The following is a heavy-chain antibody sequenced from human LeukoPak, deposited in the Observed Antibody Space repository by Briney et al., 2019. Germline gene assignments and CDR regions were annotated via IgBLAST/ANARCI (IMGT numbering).Heavy chain of an antibody. Sequence: SETLYLTCTVSGGSVSDYYWSWIRQSPGKGLEWIGYIYYTGTSYNPSLKSRVAISADTSKNQFSLNLSSVTAADTAVYYCASRKLGNVYWGQGTLVTVSS. J-gene: IGHJ4*02. CDR1: GGSVSDYY. CDR2: IYYTGT. CDR3: ASRKLGNVY. V-gene: IGHV4-59*02. D-gene: IGHD7-27*01.